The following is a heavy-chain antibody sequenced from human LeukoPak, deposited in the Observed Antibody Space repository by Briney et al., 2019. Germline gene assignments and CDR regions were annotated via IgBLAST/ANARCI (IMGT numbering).Heavy chain of an antibody. CDR1: GGSISSSNW. CDR3: AREPNPLMYYYYGMDV. V-gene: IGHV4-4*02. CDR2: IYHSGST. Sequence: SETLSLTCAASGGSISSSNWWSWVRQPPGKGLEWIGEIYHSGSTNYNPSLKSRVTISVDKSKNQSSLKLSSVTAADTAVYYCAREPNPLMYYYYGMDVWGQGTTVTVSS. J-gene: IGHJ6*02. D-gene: IGHD2-8*01.